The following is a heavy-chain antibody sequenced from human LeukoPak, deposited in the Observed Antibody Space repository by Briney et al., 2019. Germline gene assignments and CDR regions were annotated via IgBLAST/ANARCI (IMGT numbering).Heavy chain of an antibody. V-gene: IGHV3-11*01. CDR3: APQVVVAATPYY. J-gene: IGHJ4*02. CDR1: GFTFSDYH. CDR2: ISRSGSNI. Sequence: GGSLRLSCAVSGFTFSDYHMSWIRQAPGKGLEWVSYISRSGSNIYYADSVKGRFTISRDNAKNSLYLQMNSLRAEDTAVYYCAPQVVVAATPYYWGQGTLVTVSS. D-gene: IGHD2-15*01.